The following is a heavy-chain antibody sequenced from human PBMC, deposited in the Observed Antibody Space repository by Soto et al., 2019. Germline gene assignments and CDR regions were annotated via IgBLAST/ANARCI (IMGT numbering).Heavy chain of an antibody. CDR1: GFTFSDHF. Sequence: GGALRLSCAASGFTFSDHFMDWVRQAPGKGLEWVARSRNRANYYTTEYAASVRGRFTVSRDGSKISLYLQMSSLKTEDTAVYYCAGGATGRAPFQHWGRGTLVTVSS. V-gene: IGHV3-72*01. CDR2: SRNRANYYTT. J-gene: IGHJ1*01. CDR3: AGGATGRAPFQH. D-gene: IGHD2-8*02.